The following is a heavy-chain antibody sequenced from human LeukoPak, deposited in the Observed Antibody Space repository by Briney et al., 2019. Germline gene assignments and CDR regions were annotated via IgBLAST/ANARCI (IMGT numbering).Heavy chain of an antibody. J-gene: IGHJ4*02. CDR2: ISRSGSTI. Sequence: QSGGSLRLSCAGSGFNFNKYRMTWVRQAPGKGLECVSYISRSGSTISYADSVKGRFTISRDNAKNSLYLQMNSLRAEDTALYYCARDDPGAHDSSGYYHDYWGQGTLVTVSS. CDR3: ARDDPGAHDSSGYYHDY. V-gene: IGHV3-48*04. CDR1: GFNFNKYR. D-gene: IGHD3-22*01.